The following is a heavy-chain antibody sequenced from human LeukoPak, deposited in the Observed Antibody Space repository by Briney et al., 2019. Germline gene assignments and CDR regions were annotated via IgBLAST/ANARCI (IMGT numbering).Heavy chain of an antibody. D-gene: IGHD5-24*01. J-gene: IGHJ6*02. CDR2: IYSGGST. V-gene: IGHV3-53*04. CDR1: GFTVSSNY. Sequence: AGGSLRLSCAASGFTVSSNYMSWVRQAPGKGLEWVSVIYSGGSTYYADSVKGRFTISRHNSKNTLYHQMNSLRAEDTAVYYCARGSRDGYNYEDYYYYYGMDVWGQGTTVTVSS. CDR3: ARGSRDGYNYEDYYYYYGMDV.